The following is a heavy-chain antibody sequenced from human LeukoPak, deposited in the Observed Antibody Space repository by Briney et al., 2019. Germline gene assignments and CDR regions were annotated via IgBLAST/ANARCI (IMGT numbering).Heavy chain of an antibody. CDR2: ISGSGGST. CDR1: GFTFSSYA. Sequence: GGSLRLSCAASGFTFSSYAMSWVRQAPGKGLEWVSAISGSGGSTYYADSVKGRFTISRDNSKNTLCLQMNSLRAEDTAVYYCARDGGYYDSSNGFDPWGQGTLVTVSS. CDR3: ARDGGYYDSSNGFDP. D-gene: IGHD3-22*01. J-gene: IGHJ5*02. V-gene: IGHV3-23*01.